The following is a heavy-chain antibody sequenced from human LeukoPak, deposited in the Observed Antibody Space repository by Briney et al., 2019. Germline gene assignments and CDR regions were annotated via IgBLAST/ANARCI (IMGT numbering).Heavy chain of an antibody. D-gene: IGHD2-21*02. J-gene: IGHJ4*02. CDR3: AKDRGSEHIVVVTAIGFLDY. V-gene: IGHV3-30*18. CDR2: ISYDGSNK. CDR1: GFTFSSYG. Sequence: GGSLRLSCAASGFTFSSYGMHWVRQAPGKGLEWVAVISYDGSNKYYADSVKGRFTISRDNSKNTLYLQMNSLGAEDTAVYYCAKDRGSEHIVVVTAIGFLDYWGQGTLVTVSS.